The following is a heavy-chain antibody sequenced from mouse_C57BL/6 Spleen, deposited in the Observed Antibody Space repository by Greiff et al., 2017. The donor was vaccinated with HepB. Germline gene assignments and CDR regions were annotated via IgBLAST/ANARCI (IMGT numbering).Heavy chain of an antibody. CDR3: ARDSRAYYGYDYFDY. CDR2: ISDGGSYT. Sequence: EVKLVESGGCLVKPGGSLTLSCAASGFTFSSYAMSWVRQTPEKRLEWVATISDGGSYTYYPDNVKGRFTISRDNAKNNLYLQMSHLKSEDTAMYYCARDSRAYYGYDYFDYWGQGTTLTVSS. D-gene: IGHD2-9*01. V-gene: IGHV5-4*01. J-gene: IGHJ2*01. CDR1: GFTFSSYA.